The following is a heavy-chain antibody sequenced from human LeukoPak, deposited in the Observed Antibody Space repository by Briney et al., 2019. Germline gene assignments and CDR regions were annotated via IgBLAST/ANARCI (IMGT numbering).Heavy chain of an antibody. CDR3: VKDSSSGSYFDY. CDR1: GFTFSRYA. J-gene: IGHJ4*02. CDR2: ISSNGGST. D-gene: IGHD3-10*01. V-gene: IGHV3-64D*06. Sequence: WALRLSCSASGFTFSRYAMHWVRQAPGKGLEYVSAISSNGGSTYYADCVKGRFTISRDNSRNTLHLQMSSLRVEDTAVYYCVKDSSSGSYFDYWGQGTLASVSS.